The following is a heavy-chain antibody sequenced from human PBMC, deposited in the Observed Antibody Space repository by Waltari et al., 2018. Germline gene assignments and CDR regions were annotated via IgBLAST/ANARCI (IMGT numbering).Heavy chain of an antibody. Sequence: EVQLVASGGGLVQPGGSLRLSCAASRFTFSSYWMSWVRKAPGKGLEGVANIKQNGMLKYYADSLKGRLISSRDNAKNTLYLQRNSLRGEDTDVYYCARDGSSWFGYYGMDVWGQGTTVTVSS. CDR1: RFTFSSYW. CDR3: ARDGSSWFGYYGMDV. V-gene: IGHV3-7*03. CDR2: IKQNGMLK. J-gene: IGHJ6*02. D-gene: IGHD6-13*01.